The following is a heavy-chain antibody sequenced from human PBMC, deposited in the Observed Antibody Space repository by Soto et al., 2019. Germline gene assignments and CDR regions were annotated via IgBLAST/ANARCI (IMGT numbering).Heavy chain of an antibody. J-gene: IGHJ6*02. CDR2: ISAYNGNT. V-gene: IGHV1-18*01. CDR1: GYTFTSYG. D-gene: IGHD3-9*01. Sequence: QVQLVQSGAEVKKPGASVKVSCKASGYTFTSYGISWVRQAPGQGLEWMGWISAYNGNTNYAQKLTGRVTMTTDTSTSTAYMELRSLRSDDTAGHYCAGDDILTGYLVDYYGAGMDGWGQGTTVTVSS. CDR3: AGDDILTGYLVDYYGAGMDG.